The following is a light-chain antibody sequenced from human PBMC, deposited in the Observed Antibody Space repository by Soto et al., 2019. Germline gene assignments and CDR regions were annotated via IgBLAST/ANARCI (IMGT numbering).Light chain of an antibody. CDR1: SSDVGGYNY. CDR3: SSYAGRNNVV. V-gene: IGLV2-8*01. J-gene: IGLJ2*01. Sequence: HSALTQPPSASGSPGQSVTISCTGTSSDVGGYNYVSWYQQHPGKAPKLMIYEVSKRPSGVPDRFSGFKSGNTASLTVSGLQAEDEADYYCSSYAGRNNVVFGGGTKLTVL. CDR2: EVS.